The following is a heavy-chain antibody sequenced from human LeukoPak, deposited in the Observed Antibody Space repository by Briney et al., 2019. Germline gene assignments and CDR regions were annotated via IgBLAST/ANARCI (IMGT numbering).Heavy chain of an antibody. CDR2: INHSGST. J-gene: IGHJ4*02. D-gene: IGHD6-13*01. V-gene: IGHV4-34*01. Sequence: SETVSLTCVVYGGAFSGYYWSWIRQPPGKGLEWIGEINHSGSTNYNPSLKSRVAISVDTSKNQFSLKLSSVSAADTAVYYCAREVAAAGTGIDYWGQGTLVTVSS. CDR3: AREVAAAGTGIDY. CDR1: GGAFSGYY.